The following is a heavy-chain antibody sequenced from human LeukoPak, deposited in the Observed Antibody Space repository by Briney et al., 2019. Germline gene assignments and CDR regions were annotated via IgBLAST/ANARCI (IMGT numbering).Heavy chain of an antibody. D-gene: IGHD2-15*01. V-gene: IGHV4-61*01. CDR2: IYYSGST. Sequence: SETLSLTCTVSGGSISSGSYYWSWIRQPPGKGLEWIGYIYYSGSTNYNPSLKSRVTISVDTSKNQFSLKLSSVTAADTAVYYCARVGGYCSGGSCYYYYMDVWGKGTTVTISS. CDR3: ARVGGYCSGGSCYYYYMDV. CDR1: GGSISSGSYY. J-gene: IGHJ6*03.